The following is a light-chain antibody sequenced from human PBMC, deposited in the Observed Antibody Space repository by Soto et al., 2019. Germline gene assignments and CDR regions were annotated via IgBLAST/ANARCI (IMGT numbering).Light chain of an antibody. V-gene: IGLV1-47*01. J-gene: IGLJ7*01. CDR1: SSNIGSNY. CDR3: AAWDDGLSGAV. Sequence: QSVLTQPPSASGTPGQRVTISCSGSSSNIGSNYVYWYQQLPGTAPKLLIYRNNQRPSGVPDRFSGSKSGTSASLAISGLRSEDEADYYWAAWDDGLSGAVFGGGTQLTVL. CDR2: RNN.